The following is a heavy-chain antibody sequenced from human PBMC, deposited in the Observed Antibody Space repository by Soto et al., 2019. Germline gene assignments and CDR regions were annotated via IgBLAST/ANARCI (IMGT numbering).Heavy chain of an antibody. D-gene: IGHD4-17*01. J-gene: IGHJ3*02. V-gene: IGHV5-51*01. Sequence: LGESLKISCKGSGYSFTSYWIGWVRQMPGKGLEWMGIIYPGDSDTRYSPSFQGQVTISADKSISTAYLQWSSLKASETSMYYCATRSTDYVGRVFDIWGQGTMVTVSS. CDR3: ATRSTDYVGRVFDI. CDR1: GYSFTSYW. CDR2: IYPGDSDT.